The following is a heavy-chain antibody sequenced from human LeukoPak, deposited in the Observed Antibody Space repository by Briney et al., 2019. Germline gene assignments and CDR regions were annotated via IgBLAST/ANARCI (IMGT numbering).Heavy chain of an antibody. CDR2: IYYSGST. CDR3: ATHGSRVLYDFWSGYHAFDI. V-gene: IGHV4-39*07. D-gene: IGHD3-3*01. CDR1: GGSISSSSYY. J-gene: IGHJ3*02. Sequence: SETLSLTCTVSGGSISSSSYYWGWIRQPPGKGLEWIGSIYYSGSTNYNPSLKSRVTISVDTSKNQFSLKLSSVTAADTAVYYCATHGSRVLYDFWSGYHAFDIWGQGTMVTVSS.